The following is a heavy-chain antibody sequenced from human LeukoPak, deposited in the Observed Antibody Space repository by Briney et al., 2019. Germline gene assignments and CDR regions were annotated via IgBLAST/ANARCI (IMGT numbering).Heavy chain of an antibody. D-gene: IGHD6-13*01. CDR2: INPNSGGT. CDR1: GYTFTGYY. J-gene: IGHJ5*02. Sequence: GASVKVSCKASGYTFTGYYMHWVRQAPGQGLEWMGWINPNSGGTNYAQKFQGRVTMTRDTSISTAYMELSRLRSDDTAVYYCARDTSKGIAAAAHNWFDPWGQGTLVTVSS. CDR3: ARDTSKGIAAAAHNWFDP. V-gene: IGHV1-2*02.